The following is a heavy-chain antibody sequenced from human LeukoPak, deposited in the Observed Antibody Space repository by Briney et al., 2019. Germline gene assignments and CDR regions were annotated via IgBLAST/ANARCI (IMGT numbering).Heavy chain of an antibody. CDR2: INHSGST. CDR3: ARGQSVVTALDP. D-gene: IGHD4-23*01. V-gene: IGHV4-34*01. CDR1: GGSFSGYY. J-gene: IGHJ5*02. Sequence: SETLSLTCAVYGGSFSGYYWSWIRQPPGKGLEWIGEINHSGSTNYNPSLKSRVTISVDTSKNQFSLKLSSVTAADTAVYYCARGQSVVTALDPWGQGTLVTVSS.